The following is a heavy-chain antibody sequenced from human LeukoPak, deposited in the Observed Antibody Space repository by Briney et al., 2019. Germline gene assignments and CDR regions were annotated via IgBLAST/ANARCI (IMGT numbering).Heavy chain of an antibody. CDR3: ARDRTETIFGGSDY. CDR2: ISYDGSNK. D-gene: IGHD3-3*01. V-gene: IGHV3-30*04. CDR1: GFTFSSYA. Sequence: GGSLRLSCAASGFTFSSYAMHWVRQAPGKGLEWVAVISYDGSNKYYADSVKGRFTISRDNSKNTLYLQMNSLRAEDTAVYYCARDRTETIFGGSDYWGQGTLVTVSS. J-gene: IGHJ4*02.